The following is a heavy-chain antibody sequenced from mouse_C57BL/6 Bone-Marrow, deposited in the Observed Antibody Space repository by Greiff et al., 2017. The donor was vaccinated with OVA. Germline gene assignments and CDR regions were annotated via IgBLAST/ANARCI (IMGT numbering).Heavy chain of an antibody. Sequence: EVKLMESGGGLVKPGGSLKLSCAASGFTFSSYAMSWVRQTPEKRLAWVATISDGGSYTYYPDNVKGRFTISRDNAKNNLYLQMSHLKSEDTAMYYCAREGLDYFDYWGQGTTLTVSS. J-gene: IGHJ2*01. D-gene: IGHD3-1*01. CDR3: AREGLDYFDY. V-gene: IGHV5-4*01. CDR2: ISDGGSYT. CDR1: GFTFSSYA.